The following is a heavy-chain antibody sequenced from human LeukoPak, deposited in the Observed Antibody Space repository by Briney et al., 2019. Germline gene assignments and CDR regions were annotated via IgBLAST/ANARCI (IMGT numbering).Heavy chain of an antibody. CDR1: GGSLSSYY. V-gene: IGHV4-59*01. Sequence: SETLSLTCTGSGGSLSSYYWSWIRQPPGKGLEGIGYIYYSGSTNYNPSLKSRVTISVDTSKNQFSLKLSSVTAADTAVYYCASSYSSGWSGAFDIWGQGTMVTVSS. D-gene: IGHD6-19*01. CDR3: ASSYSSGWSGAFDI. CDR2: IYYSGST. J-gene: IGHJ3*02.